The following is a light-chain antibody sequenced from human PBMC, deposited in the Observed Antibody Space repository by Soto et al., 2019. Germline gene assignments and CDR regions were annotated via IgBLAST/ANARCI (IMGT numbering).Light chain of an antibody. J-gene: IGKJ1*01. CDR3: QQYNSYST. CDR1: QTISGW. CDR2: DAS. Sequence: DIQMTQSPSTLSASVGDRVTITCRASQTISGWLAWYQQKPGKAPNLLIYDASYLQSGVPSRFSGSGSGTEFTLTISSLQPDDFATYYCQQYNSYSTFGQGTKVDIK. V-gene: IGKV1-5*01.